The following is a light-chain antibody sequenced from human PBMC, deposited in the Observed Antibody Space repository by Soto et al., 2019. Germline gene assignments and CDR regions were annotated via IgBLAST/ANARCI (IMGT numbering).Light chain of an antibody. J-gene: IGLJ3*02. Sequence: SYELAQTPSVSVAPGQTASIPCGGNNIGSKSVHWYQQKPGQAPVVVVYDDSVRPSGIPDRFSGSNSGNTATPTINRVEAGDEADFYCQVWDFDSDHVVFGGGTKVTVL. V-gene: IGLV3-21*02. CDR3: QVWDFDSDHVV. CDR2: DDS. CDR1: NIGSKS.